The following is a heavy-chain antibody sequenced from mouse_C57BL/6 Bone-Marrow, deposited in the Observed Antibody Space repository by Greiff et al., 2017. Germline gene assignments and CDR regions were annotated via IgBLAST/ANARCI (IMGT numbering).Heavy chain of an antibody. CDR2: IDPSDSYT. V-gene: IGHV1-59*01. D-gene: IGHD4-1*01. CDR3: ARALGRGYWYFDV. CDR1: GYTFTSYW. J-gene: IGHJ1*03. Sequence: VQLQQPGAELVRPGTSVKLSCKASGYTFTSYWMHWVQQRPGQGLEWIGVIDPSDSYTNYNQKFKGKATLTVDTSSSTAYMQLSSLTSEDSAVYYCARALGRGYWYFDVWGTGTTVTVSS.